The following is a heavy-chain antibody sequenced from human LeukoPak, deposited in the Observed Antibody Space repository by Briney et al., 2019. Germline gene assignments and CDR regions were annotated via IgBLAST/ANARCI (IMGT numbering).Heavy chain of an antibody. CDR3: ASQGIGYYFDY. CDR1: GGSISSGDYY. D-gene: IGHD3-10*01. CDR2: IYYSGST. V-gene: IGHV4-30-4*08. Sequence: SETLSLTCTVSGGSISSGDYYWSWIRQPPGKGLEWIGYIYYSGSTYYNPSLKSRVTISVDTSKNQFSLKLSSVTAADTAVYYCASQGIGYYFDYWGQGTLVTVSS. J-gene: IGHJ4*02.